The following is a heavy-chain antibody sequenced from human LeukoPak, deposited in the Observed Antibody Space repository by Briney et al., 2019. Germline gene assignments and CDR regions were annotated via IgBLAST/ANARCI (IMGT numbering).Heavy chain of an antibody. J-gene: IGHJ6*02. V-gene: IGHV3-13*01. CDR3: ARVAEGEYYYGMDV. CDR2: IGTAGDT. D-gene: IGHD3-16*01. Sequence: PGGSLRLSCAASGVTFSGYDMHWVRQATGKGLEWVSAIGTAGDTYYPGSVKGRFTISRENAKNSLYLQMNSLRAEDTAVYYCARVAEGEYYYGMDVWGQGTTVTVSS. CDR1: GVTFSGYD.